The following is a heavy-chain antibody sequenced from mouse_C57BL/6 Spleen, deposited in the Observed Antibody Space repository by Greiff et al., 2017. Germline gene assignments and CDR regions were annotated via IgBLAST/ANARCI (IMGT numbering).Heavy chain of an antibody. V-gene: IGHV14-3*01. CDR2: IDPADGDT. Sequence: VQLQQSVAELVRPGASVKLSCTASGFTFKNTYMHWVKQRPEQGLEWIGRIDPADGDTKYAPKFQGKATITADTSSNTAYLQLSSLTSEDTAIYYCAREDYDYAMDYWGQGTSVTVSS. CDR1: GFTFKNTY. J-gene: IGHJ4*01. CDR3: AREDYDYAMDY. D-gene: IGHD2-4*01.